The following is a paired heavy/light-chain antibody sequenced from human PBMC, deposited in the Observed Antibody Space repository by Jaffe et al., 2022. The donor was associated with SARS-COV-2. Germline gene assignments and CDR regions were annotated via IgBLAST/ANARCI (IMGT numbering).Heavy chain of an antibody. V-gene: IGHV5-51*01. Sequence: VQLVQSGVAVKKPGESLKISCKASGYTFANYWIAWVRQMPGSGLEWMGIIAPRDSDTRYGPSFQGQVTISVDKSLTTAYLQWDTLKASDTAMYYCARPRSELGVDGFDIWGQGTVVTVSS. D-gene: IGHD1-26*01. CDR2: IAPRDSDT. CDR3: ARPRSELGVDGFDI. CDR1: GYTFANYW. J-gene: IGHJ3*02.
Light chain of an antibody. CDR2: EAS. J-gene: IGKJ3*01. CDR3: QQFENLPFS. V-gene: IGKV1-33*01. Sequence: DIQMTQSPSSLSASVGDKVTITCQASQDISDFLNWYQQKPGKAPKLLIFEASNLEVGVSSRFSGSGSGTQFILTINSLQPDDSATYFCQQFENLPFSFGPGTKVEIK. CDR1: QDISDF.